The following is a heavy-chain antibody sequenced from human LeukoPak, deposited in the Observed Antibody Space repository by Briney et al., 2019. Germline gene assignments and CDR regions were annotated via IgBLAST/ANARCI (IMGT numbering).Heavy chain of an antibody. D-gene: IGHD2-15*01. J-gene: IGHJ4*02. Sequence: GGSLRLSCAVSGFTFTYYSMNWVRHAPGRGLEWVAHISSASNNIYYADSVKGRFTISRDNAKNSLYLQMNSLRAEDTAVYYCARYSAATSFDYWGQGTLVTVSS. V-gene: IGHV3-48*04. CDR1: GFTFTYYS. CDR3: ARYSAATSFDY. CDR2: ISSASNNI.